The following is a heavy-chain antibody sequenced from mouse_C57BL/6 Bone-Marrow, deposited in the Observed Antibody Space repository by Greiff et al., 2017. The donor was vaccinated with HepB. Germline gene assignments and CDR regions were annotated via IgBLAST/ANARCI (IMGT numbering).Heavy chain of an antibody. V-gene: IGHV14-4*01. CDR3: TTCLLAY. Sequence: VQLQQSGAELVRPGASVKLSCTASGFNIKDDYMHWVKQRPEQGLEWIGWIDPEDGDTEYASKFQGKATITADTSSNTAYLQLSSLTSEDTAVYYCTTCLLAYWGQGTLVTVSA. J-gene: IGHJ3*01. D-gene: IGHD2-10*01. CDR1: GFNIKDDY. CDR2: IDPEDGDT.